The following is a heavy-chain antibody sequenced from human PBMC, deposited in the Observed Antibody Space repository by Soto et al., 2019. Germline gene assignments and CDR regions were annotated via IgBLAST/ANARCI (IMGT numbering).Heavy chain of an antibody. CDR3: SKVGLLLKYGFSDY. J-gene: IGHJ4*02. D-gene: IGHD2-8*02. V-gene: IGHV3-30*18. CDR1: GFTFSSYG. Sequence: GGSLRLSCAASGFTFSSYGMHWVRQAPGKGLEWVADISYDGSNKYYADSVKGRFTISRDNSKNTLYPQMNSLRAEDTAVYNCSKVGLLLKYGFSDYWVKGTLVPVSS. CDR2: ISYDGSNK.